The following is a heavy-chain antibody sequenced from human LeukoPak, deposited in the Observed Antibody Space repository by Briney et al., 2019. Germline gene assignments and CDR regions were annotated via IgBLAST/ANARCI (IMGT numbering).Heavy chain of an antibody. CDR1: GFTFDEYG. D-gene: IGHD5-12*01. J-gene: IGHJ4*02. V-gene: IGHV3-20*04. CDR2: INRNGGIR. CDR3: ARATRGGYDGYFDY. Sequence: PGGSLRLSCAVSGFTFDEYGMSWVRQVPGKGLEWVSGINRNGGIRGHADSVKGRFTISRDNARKSLYLQMNSLRAEDTAVYYCARATRGGYDGYFDYWGQGTLVTVSS.